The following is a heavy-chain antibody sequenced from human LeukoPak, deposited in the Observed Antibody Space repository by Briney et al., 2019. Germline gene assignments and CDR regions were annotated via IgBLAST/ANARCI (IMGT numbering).Heavy chain of an antibody. V-gene: IGHV3-30*18. Sequence: PGGSLRLSCAASGFTFSSYGMHWVRQAPGKGLEWVALISYDGSNKYYADSEKGRFTISRDNSKNTLYLQMNSLRAEDTAVYYCAKDEEDCSGGSCYGHDAFDIWGQGTMVTVSS. CDR2: ISYDGSNK. CDR3: AKDEEDCSGGSCYGHDAFDI. D-gene: IGHD2-15*01. CDR1: GFTFSSYG. J-gene: IGHJ3*02.